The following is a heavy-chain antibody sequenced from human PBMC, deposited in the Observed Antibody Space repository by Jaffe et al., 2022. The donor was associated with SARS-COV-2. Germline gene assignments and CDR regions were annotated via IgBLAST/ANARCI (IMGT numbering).Heavy chain of an antibody. CDR2: IYTSGST. Sequence: QVQLQESGPGLVKPSQTLSLTCTVSGGSISSGSYYWSWIRQPAGKGLEWIGRIYTSGSTNYNPSLKSRVTISVDTSKNQFSLKLSSVTAADTAVYYCASARAGDYSSSWSTSYYYGMDVWGQGTTVTVSS. D-gene: IGHD6-13*01. V-gene: IGHV4-61*02. J-gene: IGHJ6*02. CDR1: GGSISSGSYY. CDR3: ASARAGDYSSSWSTSYYYGMDV.